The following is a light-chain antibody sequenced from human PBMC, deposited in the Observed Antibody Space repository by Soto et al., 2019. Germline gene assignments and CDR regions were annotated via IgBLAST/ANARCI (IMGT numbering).Light chain of an antibody. Sequence: EIVLTQSPGTLSLSPGDRATLSCRASQSVSSSYLAWYQQKTGQAPRLLIYGAYRRATGIPDRFSGSGYGTDFTLTISRLEPEDFAVYYCQQYGSSPTFGGGTKVEIK. J-gene: IGKJ4*01. V-gene: IGKV3-20*01. CDR3: QQYGSSPT. CDR2: GAY. CDR1: QSVSSSY.